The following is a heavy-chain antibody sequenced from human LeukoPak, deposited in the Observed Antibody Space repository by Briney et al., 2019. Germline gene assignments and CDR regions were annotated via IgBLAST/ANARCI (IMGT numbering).Heavy chain of an antibody. V-gene: IGHV3-23*01. D-gene: IGHD2-15*01. CDR3: AKELRPNDY. CDR1: GFTLSNSA. J-gene: IGHJ4*02. CDR2: ISRSGDRT. Sequence: PGGSLRLPCAASGFTLSNSAMSWVRQAPGKGLEWVSAISRSGDRTFYADSVKGRFTISRDSSIDTLFLEMNSLRAEDTAVYFCAKELRPNDYWGQGTLVTVSS.